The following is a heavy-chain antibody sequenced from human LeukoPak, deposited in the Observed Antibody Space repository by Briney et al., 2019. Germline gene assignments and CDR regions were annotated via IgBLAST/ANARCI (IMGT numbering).Heavy chain of an antibody. CDR1: GGFISSSTYY. CDR2: IYYSGST. J-gene: IGHJ4*02. D-gene: IGHD3-22*01. CDR3: ASEAYYYDSSGYYKY. V-gene: IGHV4-39*02. Sequence: SETLSLTCTVSGGFISSSTYYWGWIRQPPGKGLEWIGSIYYSGSTYYNPSLKSRVTISVDTSKNQFSLKLSSVTAADTAVYYCASEAYYYDSSGYYKYWGQGTLVTVSS.